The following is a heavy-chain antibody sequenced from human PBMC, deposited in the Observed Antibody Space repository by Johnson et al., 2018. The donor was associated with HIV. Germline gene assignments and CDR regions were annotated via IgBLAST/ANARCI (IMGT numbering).Heavy chain of an antibody. J-gene: IGHJ3*02. CDR1: GFTFSSYG. CDR3: VKARGGYWGDDFDI. CDR2: IRFDGSNK. Sequence: QVQLVESVGGVVQPGGSLRLSCAASGFTFSSYGMHWVRQAPGKGLEWVAFIRFDGSNKYYADSVKGRLIMSRDNSKNTLYVEMDSLRAEDTAVYYCVKARGGYWGDDFDIWGQGTMVTVSS. D-gene: IGHD2-8*02. V-gene: IGHV3-30*02.